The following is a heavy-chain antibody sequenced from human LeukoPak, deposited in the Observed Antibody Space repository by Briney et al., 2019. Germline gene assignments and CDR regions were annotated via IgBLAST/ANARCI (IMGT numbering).Heavy chain of an antibody. D-gene: IGHD6-6*01. CDR2: ISGSGGST. CDR1: GFTFSSYA. J-gene: IGHJ4*02. CDR3: AKLPSIAGRPNYFDY. V-gene: IGHV3-23*01. Sequence: GGSLRLSCAASGFTFSSYAMSWVRQAPGKGLESVSDISGSGGSTYYADSVKGRFTISRDNSKSTLYLQMNSLRAEDTAVYYCAKLPSIAGRPNYFDYWGQGTLVTVSS.